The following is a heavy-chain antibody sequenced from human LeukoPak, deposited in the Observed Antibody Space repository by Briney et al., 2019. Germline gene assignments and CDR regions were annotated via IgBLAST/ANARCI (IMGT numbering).Heavy chain of an antibody. CDR1: GFTFSSYG. Sequence: GGSLRLSCAASGFTFSSYGMHWVRQAPGKGLEWVAVISYDGSNKYYADSVKGRFTISRDNSKNTLYLQMNSLRAEDTAVYYCARDWGITIVRGVIGYWGQGTLVTVSS. CDR2: ISYDGSNK. CDR3: ARDWGITIVRGVIGY. V-gene: IGHV3-30*03. J-gene: IGHJ4*02. D-gene: IGHD3-10*01.